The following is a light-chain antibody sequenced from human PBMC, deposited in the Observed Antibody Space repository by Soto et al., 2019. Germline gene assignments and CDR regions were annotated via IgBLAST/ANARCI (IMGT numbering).Light chain of an antibody. CDR1: QSVSSNY. V-gene: IGKV3-20*01. CDR3: QQYGSSPLYT. Sequence: EIVLTQSPGTLSLSPGERATLSCRASQSVSSNYLAWYQQKPGQAPRLLIYGASSRATGIPDRFSGSGSGTDFTLTISRLEPEGFAVYYCQQYGSSPLYTFGQGTKLEIK. J-gene: IGKJ2*01. CDR2: GAS.